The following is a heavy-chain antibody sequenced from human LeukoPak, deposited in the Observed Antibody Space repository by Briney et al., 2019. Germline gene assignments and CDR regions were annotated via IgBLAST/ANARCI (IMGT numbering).Heavy chain of an antibody. CDR2: ISSSGTNV. J-gene: IGHJ4*02. CDR3: AREGYCSSTSCPRVPQFDY. D-gene: IGHD2-2*01. CDR1: GFRFSDYY. V-gene: IGHV3-11*01. Sequence: GGSLRLSCAASGFRFSDYYMSWIRQAPGKGLEWVSYISSSGTNVYYADSVKGRFTISRDHAKNSLYLQMNSLRVEDTAVYYCAREGYCSSTSCPRVPQFDYWGQGTLVTVSS.